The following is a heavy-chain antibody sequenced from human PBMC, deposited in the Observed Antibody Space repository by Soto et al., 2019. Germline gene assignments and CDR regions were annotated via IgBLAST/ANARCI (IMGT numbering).Heavy chain of an antibody. CDR3: ARGMGTPPARGFDY. CDR2: IPSSSSTI. J-gene: IGHJ4*02. V-gene: IGHV3-48*01. CDR1: GFTFSYHN. Sequence: GGSLRLSCAASGFTFSYHNMNWVRQAPGKGLEWISYIPSSSSTIYYADSVKGRFTISRDNAKSSLYLQMNSLRAEDTAVYYCARGMGTPPARGFDYWGQGALVTVSS. D-gene: IGHD1-1*01.